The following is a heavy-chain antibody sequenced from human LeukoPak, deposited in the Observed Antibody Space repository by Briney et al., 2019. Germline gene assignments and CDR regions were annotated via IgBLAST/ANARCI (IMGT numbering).Heavy chain of an antibody. D-gene: IGHD1-26*01. CDR2: IYYSGST. CDR3: ARDVGATPGYFDY. J-gene: IGHJ4*02. V-gene: IGHV4-61*01. CDR1: GGSISSSSYY. Sequence: SETLSLTCTVSGGSISSSSYYWSWIRQPPGKGLEWIGYIYYSGSTNYNPSLKSRVTISVDTSKNQFSLKLSSVTAADTAVYYCARDVGATPGYFDYWGQGTLVTVSS.